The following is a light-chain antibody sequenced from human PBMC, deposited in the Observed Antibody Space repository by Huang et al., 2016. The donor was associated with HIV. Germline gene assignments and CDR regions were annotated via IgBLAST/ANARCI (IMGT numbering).Light chain of an antibody. J-gene: IGKJ4*01. Sequence: IVMTQSPLSLPVTPGEPASISCRSSQSLLHSNGNNYLEWYLQKPGQSPQLLIYLGSNRASGVPDRFSGSGSGTDCTLKISRVEAEDVGVYYCMQSLQTPLTFGGGTKVEIK. V-gene: IGKV2-28*01. CDR1: QSLLHSNGNNY. CDR2: LGS. CDR3: MQSLQTPLT.